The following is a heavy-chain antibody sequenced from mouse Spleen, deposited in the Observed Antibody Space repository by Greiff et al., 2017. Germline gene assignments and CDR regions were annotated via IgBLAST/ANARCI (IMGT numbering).Heavy chain of an antibody. V-gene: IGHV1-69*01. CDR3: ARAHRAMDY. Sequence: QVQLKQPGAELVMPGASVKLSCKASGYTFTSYWMHWVKQRPGQGLEWIGEIDPSDSYTNYNQKFKGKATLTVDKSSSTAYMQLSSLTSEDSAVYYCARAHRAMDYWGQGTSVTVSS. CDR2: IDPSDSYT. J-gene: IGHJ4*01. CDR1: GYTFTSYW.